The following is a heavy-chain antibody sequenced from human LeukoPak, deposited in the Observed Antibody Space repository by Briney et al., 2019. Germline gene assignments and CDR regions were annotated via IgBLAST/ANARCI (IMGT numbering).Heavy chain of an antibody. CDR3: ARAAYSGSYHSDY. CDR1: GGSVSSGSYY. CDR2: IYYSGST. D-gene: IGHD1-26*01. Sequence: SETLSLICTVSGGSVSSGSYYWNWIRQPPGKGLEWIGYIYYSGSTNYNPSLKSRVTISVDTSKNQFSLKLSSVTAADTAVYYCARAAYSGSYHSDYWGQGTLVTVSS. V-gene: IGHV4-61*01. J-gene: IGHJ4*02.